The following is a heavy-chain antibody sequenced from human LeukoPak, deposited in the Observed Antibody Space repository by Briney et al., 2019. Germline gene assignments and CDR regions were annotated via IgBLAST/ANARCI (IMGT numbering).Heavy chain of an antibody. D-gene: IGHD3-16*01. CDR2: IYPIFGTA. CDR1: GGTFSSYA. J-gene: IGHJ4*02. V-gene: IGHV1-69*06. Sequence: SVKVSCQASGGTFSSYALSWVRQAPGQGLEWMGGIYPIFGTANYAQKFQGRVTITADKSTSTAYMELSSLRSEDTAVYYCARSGGGGFDYWCQGTLVTVSA. CDR3: ARSGGGGFDY.